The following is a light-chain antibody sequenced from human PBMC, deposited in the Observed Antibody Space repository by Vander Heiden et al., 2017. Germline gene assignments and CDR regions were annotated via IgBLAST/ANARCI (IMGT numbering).Light chain of an antibody. CDR3: QRSDDFRYT. CDR1: QDIDKY. CDR2: DAS. J-gene: IGKJ2*01. Sequence: DIKITQSPSSLSPSVGDRVTITCQASQDIDKYLNWYQQKPGPAPNLLIYDASNLGTRVPSRFRGGRSGTDFTLTISSLQPEDIATYYCQRSDDFRYTFGQGTRLEI. V-gene: IGKV1-33*01.